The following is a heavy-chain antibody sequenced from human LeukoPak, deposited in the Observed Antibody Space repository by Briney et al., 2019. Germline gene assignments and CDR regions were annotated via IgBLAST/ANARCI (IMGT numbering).Heavy chain of an antibody. CDR2: ISKDERTT. CDR3: GRDSNGIDY. CDR1: GFTFGGSW. V-gene: IGHV3-74*03. J-gene: IGHJ4*02. Sequence: GGSLRLSCAASGFTFGGSWMLWVRQAPGKGLMCVARISKDERTTTYVDSVKGRCTVSRDNAKNTLYLQMDSLRVEDTAMYYCGRDSNGIDYLGQGTLVTVSS. D-gene: IGHD4-11*01.